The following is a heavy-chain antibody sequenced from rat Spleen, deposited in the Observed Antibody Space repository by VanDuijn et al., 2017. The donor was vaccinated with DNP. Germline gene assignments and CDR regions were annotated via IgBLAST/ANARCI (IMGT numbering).Heavy chain of an antibody. CDR3: AKDAFDY. Sequence: EVQLVESGGGLVQPGRSLKLSCAASGFTFSDYYMAWVRQAPTKGLEWVASISYDGGSTYYRDSVKGRFTISRDNAKSILYLQMESLRSEDTATYYCAKDAFDYWGQGVMVTVSS. J-gene: IGHJ2*01. CDR2: ISYDGGST. CDR1: GFTFSDYY. V-gene: IGHV5-20*01.